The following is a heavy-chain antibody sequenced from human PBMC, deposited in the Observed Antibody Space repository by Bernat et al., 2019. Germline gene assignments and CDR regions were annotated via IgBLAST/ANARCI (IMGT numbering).Heavy chain of an antibody. CDR2: IWHDGSNE. CDR3: ARVSLYGAPASAMDV. V-gene: IGHV3-33*01. Sequence: QVQLVESGGGVVQTERSQRLSCEASKFTFSSYGMHWVRQAPGKGLEWVAGIWHDGSNENYADSVKGRFTISRDNSKNTLYLQMNNLRAEDTAVYYCARVSLYGAPASAMDVWGQGTTVTVSS. J-gene: IGHJ6*02. CDR1: KFTFSSYG. D-gene: IGHD4-17*01.